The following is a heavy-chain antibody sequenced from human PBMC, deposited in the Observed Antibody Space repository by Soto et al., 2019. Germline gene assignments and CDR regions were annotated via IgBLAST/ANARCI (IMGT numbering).Heavy chain of an antibody. J-gene: IGHJ4*02. CDR1: GFTFSSYA. V-gene: IGHV3-23*01. Sequence: EVQLLESGGGLVQPGGSLRLSCAASGFTFSSYAMSWVRQAPGKGLEWVSAISGSGGSTYYADSVKGLFTISRDNSKDPRYLQRNSLRAEDTAVYYCAKGRGSYSLAFDYWGQGTLVTVSS. CDR2: ISGSGGST. CDR3: AKGRGSYSLAFDY. D-gene: IGHD1-26*01.